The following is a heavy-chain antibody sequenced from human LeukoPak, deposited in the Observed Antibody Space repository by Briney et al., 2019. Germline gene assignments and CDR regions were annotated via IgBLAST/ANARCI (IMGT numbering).Heavy chain of an antibody. J-gene: IGHJ4*02. CDR3: AKDLSSGWLALGYYFDY. Sequence: GGSLRLSCEASGFTFSRYGMSWVRQAPGKGLEWVSAIRGSGGSTYYADSVKGRFTISRDNSKNTLYLQMNSLRAEDTAVYYCAKDLSSGWLALGYYFDYWGQGTLVTVSS. V-gene: IGHV3-23*01. CDR2: IRGSGGST. D-gene: IGHD6-19*01. CDR1: GFTFSRYG.